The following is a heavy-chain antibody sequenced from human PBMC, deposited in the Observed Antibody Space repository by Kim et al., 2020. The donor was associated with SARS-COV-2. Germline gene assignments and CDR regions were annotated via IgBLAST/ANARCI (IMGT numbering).Heavy chain of an antibody. D-gene: IGHD6-6*01. CDR2: IYYSGST. Sequence: SETLSLTCTVSGGSISSGGYYWSWIRQHPGKGLEWIGYIYYSGSTYYNPSLKSRVTISVDTSKNQFSLKLSSVTAADTAVYYCARGIKLGPYYSSSSGPIDYWGQGTLVTVSS. V-gene: IGHV4-31*03. J-gene: IGHJ4*02. CDR3: ARGIKLGPYYSSSSGPIDY. CDR1: GGSISSGGYY.